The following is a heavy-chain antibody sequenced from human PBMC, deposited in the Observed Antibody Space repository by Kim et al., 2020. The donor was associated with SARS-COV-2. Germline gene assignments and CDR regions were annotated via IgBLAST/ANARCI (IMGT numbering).Heavy chain of an antibody. J-gene: IGHJ1*01. CDR2: IYYSGST. V-gene: IGHV4-59*01. CDR1: GGSISSYY. Sequence: SETLSLTCTVSGGSISSYYCSWIRQPPGKGLEWIGYIYYSGSTNYNPSLKSRVTISVDTSKNQFSLKLSSVTAADTAVYYCARSAPSGYSSSWYRTGSEYFQHWGQGTLVTVSS. CDR3: ARSAPSGYSSSWYRTGSEYFQH. D-gene: IGHD6-13*01.